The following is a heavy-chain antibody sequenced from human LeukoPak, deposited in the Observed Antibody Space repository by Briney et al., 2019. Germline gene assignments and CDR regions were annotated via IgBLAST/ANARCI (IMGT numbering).Heavy chain of an antibody. D-gene: IGHD4-17*01. J-gene: IGHJ4*02. Sequence: GGSLRLSCAASGFTFSSYWMSWVRQAPGKGLEWVANIKQDGSEKYYVDSVKGRFTISRDNAKNSLYLQMNSLRAEDTAVYYCARDMTTVTTWNYFDYWGQGTLVTVSS. CDR3: ARDMTTVTTWNYFDY. CDR2: IKQDGSEK. CDR1: GFTFSSYW. V-gene: IGHV3-7*01.